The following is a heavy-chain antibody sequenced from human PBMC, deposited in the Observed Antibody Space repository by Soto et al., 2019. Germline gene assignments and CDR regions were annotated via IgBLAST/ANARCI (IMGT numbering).Heavy chain of an antibody. CDR2: MQPSTGRT. D-gene: IGHD1-26*01. CDR3: ARGVSAGVDY. J-gene: IGHJ4*02. CDR1: GYSFTSLD. V-gene: IGHV1-8*01. Sequence: QVQLVQSGAEVREPGASVKVSCKASGYSFTSLDINWVRQTAGQGLEWMGWMQPSTGRTVYAQKFQGGVTMTRDTSINTAYMELTTLTSDDTAFYYCARGVSAGVDYWGQATLVTVSS.